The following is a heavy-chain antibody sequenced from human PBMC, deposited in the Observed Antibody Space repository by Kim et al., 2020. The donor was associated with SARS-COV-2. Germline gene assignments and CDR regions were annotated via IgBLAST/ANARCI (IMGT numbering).Heavy chain of an antibody. V-gene: IGHV3-30-3*01. CDR2: ISYDGSNK. CDR3: ARAFDNLLGY. J-gene: IGHJ4*02. D-gene: IGHD2-8*02. Sequence: GGSLRLSCAASGFTFSSYDMHWVRQAPGKGLEWVAVISYDGSNKYYADSVKGRFTISRDNSKNTLYLQMNSLRAEDTAVYYCARAFDNLLGYWGQGTLVAVSS. CDR1: GFTFSSYD.